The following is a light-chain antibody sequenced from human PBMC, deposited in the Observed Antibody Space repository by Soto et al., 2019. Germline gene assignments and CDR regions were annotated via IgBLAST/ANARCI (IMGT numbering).Light chain of an antibody. CDR1: QGISTW. V-gene: IGKV1-12*01. J-gene: IGKJ4*01. Sequence: DIQMTQSPSSVSASVGDRVTITCRAGQGISTWLAWYQQKPGKAPSLLIFGASSLHSGIPSRFSASGSGTDFTHTISSLQPEDFATYYCQQANSFPLTFGGGTKVQIK. CDR3: QQANSFPLT. CDR2: GAS.